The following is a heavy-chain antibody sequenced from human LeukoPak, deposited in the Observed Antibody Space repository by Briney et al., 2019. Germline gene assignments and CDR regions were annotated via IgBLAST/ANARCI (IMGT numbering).Heavy chain of an antibody. CDR1: GFTFSDYY. V-gene: IGHV3-11*01. Sequence: GGSLRLSCAASGFTFSDYYMSWIRQAPGKGLEWVSYISTRVSYISTSGSNIYYADSVKGRFTISRDNAKNSLYLQMNSLRAEDTALYYCAKDLRSGWYLGAFDIWGQGTMVTVSS. CDR3: AKDLRSGWYLGAFDI. CDR2: ISTRVSYISTSGSNI. D-gene: IGHD6-19*01. J-gene: IGHJ3*02.